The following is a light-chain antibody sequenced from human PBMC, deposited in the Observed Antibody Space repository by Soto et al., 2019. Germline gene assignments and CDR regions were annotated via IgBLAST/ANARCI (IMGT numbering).Light chain of an antibody. V-gene: IGKV4-1*01. Sequence: DIVMTQSPDSLAVSLGDRATINCKSSQSVLYSPNNKNYLAWYQQKPGQPPNLLISWASSRESGVPDRFSGSGCGTDFTLTISSPQAEDVAVYYCQQHYDNPQTVGQGTKVEIK. CDR3: QQHYDNPQT. CDR1: QSVLYSPNNKNY. CDR2: WAS. J-gene: IGKJ1*01.